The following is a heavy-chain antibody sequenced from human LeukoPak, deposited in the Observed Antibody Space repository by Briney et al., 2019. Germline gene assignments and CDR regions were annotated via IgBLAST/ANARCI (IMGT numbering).Heavy chain of an antibody. V-gene: IGHV3-21*04. D-gene: IGHD6-13*01. Sequence: GGSLRLSCAASGFTFSSYSMNWVRQAPGKGLEWVSSISSSSSSIYYGDSVKGPSTISRENDKNSLYLQMNSLRAEDTAVYYCARVFRWGAAAGTGVNYYYGMDVWGQGTTVTVSS. CDR2: ISSSSSSI. CDR1: GFTFSSYS. CDR3: ARVFRWGAAAGTGVNYYYGMDV. J-gene: IGHJ6*02.